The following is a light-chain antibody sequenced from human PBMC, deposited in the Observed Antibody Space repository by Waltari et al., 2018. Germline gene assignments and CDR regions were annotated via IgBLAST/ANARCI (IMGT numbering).Light chain of an antibody. CDR3: QQCDSYALT. CDR2: YVN. Sequence: IQISYSSTSLSESVLDRVSVTCRASQDIKNYLSWYQQKPGKGPKLLIYYVNNLASGVPSRFSGRGSGTEFTLTISSLQPEDFATYYCQQCDSYALTFGGGTYVEIK. CDR1: QDIKNY. J-gene: IGKJ4*01. V-gene: IGKV1-17*01.